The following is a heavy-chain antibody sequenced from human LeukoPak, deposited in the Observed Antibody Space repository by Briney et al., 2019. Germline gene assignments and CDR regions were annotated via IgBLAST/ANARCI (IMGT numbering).Heavy chain of an antibody. J-gene: IGHJ4*02. CDR2: IIPIFGTA. V-gene: IGHV1-69*05. CDR3: AREHGADYYGSGSYFDY. CDR1: GGTFSSYA. D-gene: IGHD3-10*01. Sequence: SVKVSCEASGGTFSSYALSWVRQAPGQGLGWMGGIIPIFGTADYAQKFQGRVTITTDESTSTAYMELSSLRSEDTAVYYCAREHGADYYGSGSYFDYWGQGTLVTVSS.